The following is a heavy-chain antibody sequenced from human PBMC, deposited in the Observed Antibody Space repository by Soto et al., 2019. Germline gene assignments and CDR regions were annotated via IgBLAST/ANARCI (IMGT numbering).Heavy chain of an antibody. CDR1: GFTFSVYA. V-gene: IGHV3-23*01. CDR3: AREDLVGYYGVFDY. J-gene: IGHJ4*02. Sequence: GGSLRLSCAASGFTFSVYAMSWVRQAPGKGLEWVSGISGSGDSTHYADSVKGRFTVSRDNSKSMLYLQMNSLRAEDTAVYYCAREDLVGYYGVFDYWGQGTLVTVS. D-gene: IGHD5-12*01. CDR2: ISGSGDST.